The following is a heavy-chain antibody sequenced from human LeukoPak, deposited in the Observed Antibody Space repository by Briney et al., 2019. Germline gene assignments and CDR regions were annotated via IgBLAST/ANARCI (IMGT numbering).Heavy chain of an antibody. V-gene: IGHV1-2*02. D-gene: IGHD6-19*01. CDR3: ARDHGAVAMIYCFDY. CDR2: IIPNSGGT. CDR1: GYTFTGYY. J-gene: IGHJ4*02. Sequence: ASVKVTCKASGYTFTGYYIHWVRQAPGQGLEWMGWIIPNSGGTNYAQKFQGRVTMTRDTSISTAYMELSRLRSDDTAVYYCARDHGAVAMIYCFDYWGQGTLVTVSS.